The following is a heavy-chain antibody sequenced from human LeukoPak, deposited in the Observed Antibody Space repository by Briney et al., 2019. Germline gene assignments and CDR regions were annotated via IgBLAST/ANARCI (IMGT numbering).Heavy chain of an antibody. V-gene: IGHV3-30-3*01. J-gene: IGHJ3*02. CDR1: GFTFSSYA. D-gene: IGHD2-2*02. Sequence: GRSLRLSCAASGFTFSSYAMHWVRQAPGKGLEWVAVISYDGSNKHYADSVKGRFTISRDNSKNTLYLQMNSLRAEDTAVYYCARDTGCSSTSCNTGVDAFDIWGQGTMVTVSS. CDR2: ISYDGSNK. CDR3: ARDTGCSSTSCNTGVDAFDI.